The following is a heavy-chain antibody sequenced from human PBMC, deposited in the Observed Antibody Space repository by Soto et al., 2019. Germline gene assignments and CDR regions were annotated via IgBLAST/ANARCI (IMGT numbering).Heavy chain of an antibody. J-gene: IGHJ5*02. CDR3: ARGWGIAAPGPNWFDP. CDR2: INPNSGGT. CDR1: GYSLSGYY. Sequence: ASVKVSCKASGYSLSGYYLHWVRQAPGRGPEWMGWINPNSGGTKYVQKFQGRVTMTRDTSISTVYLELSRLRSDDTAVYYGARGWGIAAPGPNWFDPWGQGTLVTVSS. V-gene: IGHV1-2*02. D-gene: IGHD6-13*01.